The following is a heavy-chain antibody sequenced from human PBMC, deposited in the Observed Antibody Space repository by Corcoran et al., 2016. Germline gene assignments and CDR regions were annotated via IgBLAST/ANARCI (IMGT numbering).Heavy chain of an antibody. J-gene: IGHJ6*02. CDR1: GFTVSSNY. Sequence: EVQLVESGGGLIQPGGSLRLSCAASGFTVSSNYMSWVRQAPGKGLEWVSVIYSGGSTYYADSVKGRFTISRDNYKNTLYLQMNSLRAEDTAVYYCARDRCSSTSCYYNYGMDVWGQGTTVTVSS. D-gene: IGHD2-2*01. V-gene: IGHV3-53*01. CDR3: ARDRCSSTSCYYNYGMDV. CDR2: IYSGGST.